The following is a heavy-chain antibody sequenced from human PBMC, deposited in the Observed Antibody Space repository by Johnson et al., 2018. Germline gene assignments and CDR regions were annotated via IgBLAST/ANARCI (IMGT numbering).Heavy chain of an antibody. V-gene: IGHV1-8*01. CDR3: ARGKGYCSSTGCYTWFDP. J-gene: IGHJ5*02. D-gene: IGHD2-2*02. Sequence: QVQLVQSGAEVKKPGASVKVSCKASGYTFTSYDINWVRQATGQGLEWMGWMNPNSGNTGYAQKFKGRVTMTRNTSISTAYMELSSLRSEDTAVYYCARGKGYCSSTGCYTWFDPWGQGTLVTVSS. CDR1: GYTFTSYD. CDR2: MNPNSGNT.